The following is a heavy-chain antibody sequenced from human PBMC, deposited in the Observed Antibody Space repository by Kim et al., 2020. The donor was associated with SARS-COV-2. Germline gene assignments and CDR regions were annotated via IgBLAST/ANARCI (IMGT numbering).Heavy chain of an antibody. CDR1: GFPFSEFY. V-gene: IGHV3-11*01. CDR2: ISSNGDRT. D-gene: IGHD2-15*01. CDR3: ARDDCSAGSCQLYYYYM. J-gene: IGHJ6*03. Sequence: GGSLRLSCAASGFPFSEFYMTWIRQVPGKGLEWVSYISSNGDRTQYADSVKGRFTISRDNAKNLLYLQMNSLRAEDTAVYYCARDDCSAGSCQLYYYYM.